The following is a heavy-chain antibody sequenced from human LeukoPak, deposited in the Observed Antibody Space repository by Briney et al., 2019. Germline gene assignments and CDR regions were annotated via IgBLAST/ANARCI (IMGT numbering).Heavy chain of an antibody. Sequence: TGGSLRLSCAASGFTVSNSDMTWVRQAPGKGLQWVSGLYSGGSTTYADSVKGRFSISRDNLKNTLYLQMNSLRAEDTAVYYCARAFQYGSGTYPYSLWGQGTLVTVSS. V-gene: IGHV3-66*01. CDR3: ARAFQYGSGTYPYSL. CDR1: GFTVSNSD. D-gene: IGHD3-10*01. CDR2: LYSGGST. J-gene: IGHJ4*02.